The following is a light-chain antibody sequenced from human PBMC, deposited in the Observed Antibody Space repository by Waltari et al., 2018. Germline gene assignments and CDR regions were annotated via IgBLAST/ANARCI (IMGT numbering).Light chain of an antibody. Sequence: EIVLTQSPGTLSLSPGERATLSYRASQSVGSVYLAWYQQKPGQAPRLLIYGASSRATGIPDRFSGSGSGTEFTLTISRLDPEDFAMYHCQQYGSSPQTFGQGTKVEIK. CDR1: QSVGSVY. V-gene: IGKV3-20*01. J-gene: IGKJ1*01. CDR3: QQYGSSPQT. CDR2: GAS.